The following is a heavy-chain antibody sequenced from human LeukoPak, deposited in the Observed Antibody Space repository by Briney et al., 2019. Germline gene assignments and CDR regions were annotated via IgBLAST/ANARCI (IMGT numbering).Heavy chain of an antibody. CDR1: GFTFSSYA. Sequence: GGSLRLSCAASGFTFSSYAMSWVRQAPGKGLERVSSISASGGSTYYADSVKGRFTISRDSSKNTLYLQMNTLRAEDTADYYCAKGSYCTRNNCFDPWGQGTLVTVSS. D-gene: IGHD2-8*01. CDR3: AKGSYCTRNNCFDP. CDR2: ISASGGST. J-gene: IGHJ5*02. V-gene: IGHV3-23*01.